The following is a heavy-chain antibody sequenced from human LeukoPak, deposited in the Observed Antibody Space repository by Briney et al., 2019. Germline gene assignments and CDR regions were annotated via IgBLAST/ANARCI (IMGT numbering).Heavy chain of an antibody. V-gene: IGHV4-59*01. CDR3: ARGGVTDNDC. D-gene: IGHD2-21*02. CDR2: IYYSGST. CDR1: GGSISNYY. Sequence: ASETLSLTCTVSGGSISNYYWSWIRQPPGKGLEWIGNIYYSGSTNYNPSLKSRVTISVDTSKNQFSLKLSSVTAADTAVYYCARGGVTDNDCWGQGTLVTVSS. J-gene: IGHJ4*02.